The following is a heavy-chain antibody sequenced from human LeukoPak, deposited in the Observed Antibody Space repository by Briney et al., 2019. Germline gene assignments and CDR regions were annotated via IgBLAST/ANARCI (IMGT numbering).Heavy chain of an antibody. CDR3: ARAVGGSYHRWYFDL. CDR1: GGSXXXYY. D-gene: IGHD1-26*01. V-gene: IGHV4-59*01. Sequence: GGSXXXYYWSWIRQPPGKGLEWIAYISDIGSINYNPSLKSRVTISLDTSKNQFSLKLSSVTAADTAVYYCARAVGGSYHRWYFDLWGRGTLVTVSS. CDR2: ISDIGSI. J-gene: IGHJ2*01.